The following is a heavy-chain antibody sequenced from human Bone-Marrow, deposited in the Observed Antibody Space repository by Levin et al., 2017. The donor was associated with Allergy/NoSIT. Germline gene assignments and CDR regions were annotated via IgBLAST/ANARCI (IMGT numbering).Heavy chain of an antibody. D-gene: IGHD3-22*01. CDR1: GDSVSSNSAA. Sequence: SETLSLTCVISGDSVSSNSAAWNWIRQSPSRGLEWLGRTYYRSKWHNDYAASVKSRLTINPDTAKNQFSLQLSSVTPEDTAVYYCARRHSSNSALDSWSQGTLVTVYS. J-gene: IGHJ4*02. CDR3: ARRHSSNSALDS. CDR2: TYYRSKWHN. V-gene: IGHV6-1*01.